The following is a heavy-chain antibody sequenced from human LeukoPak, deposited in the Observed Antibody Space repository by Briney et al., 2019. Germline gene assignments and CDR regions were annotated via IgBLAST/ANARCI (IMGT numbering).Heavy chain of an antibody. CDR1: GGSFSGYY. Sequence: SETLSLTCAAYGGSFSGYYWGWIRQPPGKGLEWIGEINHSGSTNYNPSLKSRVTISVDTSKNQFSLKLSSVTVADTAVYYCAREHYSILRSNYYYMDVWGKGTTVTVSS. J-gene: IGHJ6*03. V-gene: IGHV4-34*01. D-gene: IGHD4-11*01. CDR2: INHSGST. CDR3: AREHYSILRSNYYYMDV.